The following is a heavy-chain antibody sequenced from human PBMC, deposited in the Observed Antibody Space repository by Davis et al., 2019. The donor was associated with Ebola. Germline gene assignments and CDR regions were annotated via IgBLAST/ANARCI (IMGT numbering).Heavy chain of an antibody. J-gene: IGHJ4*02. CDR1: GFTINNNY. CDR3: ARDNYFSY. V-gene: IGHV3-53*01. Sequence: GESLKISCAASGFTINNNYMSWVRQAPGKGLEWVSVIYAGDNTFYADSVKGRCTISRDNSKNTVFLQISSRRAEDTAVYYCARDNYFSYWGQGTLVTVSS. CDR2: IYAGDNT.